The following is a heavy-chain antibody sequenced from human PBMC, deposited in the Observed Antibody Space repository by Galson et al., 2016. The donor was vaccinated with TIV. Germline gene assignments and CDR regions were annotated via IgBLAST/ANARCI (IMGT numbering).Heavy chain of an antibody. CDR2: NSGSGGNS. CDR3: VTATTTPHDY. V-gene: IGHV3-23*01. Sequence: SLRLSCAASGFNFKTFPIHWVRQAPGEGLEWVSSNSGSGGNSYYADSVKGRFTISRDNSKNTLYLQMNSLRGDDTAVYYCVTATTTPHDYWGQGTLVTVSS. D-gene: IGHD1-1*01. CDR1: GFNFKTFP. J-gene: IGHJ4*02.